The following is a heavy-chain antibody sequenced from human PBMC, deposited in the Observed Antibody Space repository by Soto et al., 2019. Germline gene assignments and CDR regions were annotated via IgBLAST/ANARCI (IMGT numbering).Heavy chain of an antibody. V-gene: IGHV3-7*01. D-gene: IGHD2-21*01. CDR3: VREDWHRFDS. Sequence: GGSPRLSCAASGFMFSAYWMSWVRQDPGKGLEWVATISGGASDKFYVDSVKGRFTISRDDSKNTLYLQMNSLRDDDTAVYYCVREDWHRFDSWGQGTLVTVSS. CDR1: GFMFSAYW. J-gene: IGHJ4*02. CDR2: ISGGASDK.